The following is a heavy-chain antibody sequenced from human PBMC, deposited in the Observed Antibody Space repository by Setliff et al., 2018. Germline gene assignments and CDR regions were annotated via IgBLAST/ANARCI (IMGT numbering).Heavy chain of an antibody. CDR1: GNSFSSFS. D-gene: IGHD6-19*01. CDR3: ARRPIALAGYRKGAFDI. Sequence: ASVKVSCQASGNSFSSFSITWVRQAPGQGLAWMGWVSTYNGDTKYAQNFRGRVTMTTDMSTSTVYMELRTLRSDDTAVYFCARRPIALAGYRKGAFDIWGQGTMVTVSS. V-gene: IGHV1-18*01. CDR2: VSTYNGDT. J-gene: IGHJ3*02.